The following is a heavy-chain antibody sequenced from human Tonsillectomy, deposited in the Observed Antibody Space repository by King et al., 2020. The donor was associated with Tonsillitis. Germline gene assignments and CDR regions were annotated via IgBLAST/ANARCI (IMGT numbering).Heavy chain of an antibody. CDR2: ISSSGSSI. J-gene: IGHJ6*03. CDR1: GFTFSSYE. Sequence: VQLVESGGGLVQPGGSLRLSCAASGFTFSSYEMNWVRQAPGTGLEWVSYISSSGSSIYYADSVKGRFTISRDNAKNSLYLQMNSLRAADTAVYYCARRPYIVGVPAELGQLPRDSYYYYYMDVWGKGTTVTVSS. D-gene: IGHD2-2*01. CDR3: ARRPYIVGVPAELGQLPRDSYYYYYMDV. V-gene: IGHV3-48*03.